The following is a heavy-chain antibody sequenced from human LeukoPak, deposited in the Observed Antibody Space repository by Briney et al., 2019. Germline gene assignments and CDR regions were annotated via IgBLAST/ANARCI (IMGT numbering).Heavy chain of an antibody. CDR3: ARNFGGGDSSGPYY. J-gene: IGHJ4*02. Sequence: GGSLRLSCAASGFTFNDYGMSWVRHAPGKGLEWVSGINWNGGSTGYADSVKGRFTISRDNAKNSMYPQMKSLRAEDTAFYYCARNFGGGDSSGPYYWGQGTLVTVSS. CDR1: GFTFNDYG. CDR2: INWNGGST. V-gene: IGHV3-20*04. D-gene: IGHD3-22*01.